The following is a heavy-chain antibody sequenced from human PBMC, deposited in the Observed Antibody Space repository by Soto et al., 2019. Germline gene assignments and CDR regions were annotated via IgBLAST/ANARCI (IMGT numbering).Heavy chain of an antibody. CDR3: AWVDTTNGVYWDFDI. J-gene: IGHJ2*01. Sequence: EVQLVESGGGLVQPGGSLRLSCAASGFTFSRYWMSWVRQAPGKGLEWVANIKRDGSEKYYVDSVKGRFTIARDNAKNSMFLQMNSLRAEDTAVYYCAWVDTTNGVYWDFDIWGRGTLVCASS. CDR1: GFTFSRYW. CDR2: IKRDGSEK. V-gene: IGHV3-7*04. D-gene: IGHD5-18*01.